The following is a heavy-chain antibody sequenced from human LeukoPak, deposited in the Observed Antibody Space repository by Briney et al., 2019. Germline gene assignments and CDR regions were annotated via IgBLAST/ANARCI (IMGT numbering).Heavy chain of an antibody. CDR3: ARGSYGFSSAFDI. D-gene: IGHD5-18*01. J-gene: IGHJ3*02. CDR2: INAGNGNT. CDR1: GYTFTSYA. Sequence: ASVKVSCKASGYTFTSYAMHWVRQAPGQRLEWMGWINAGNGNTKCSQKFQGRVTITADESTSTAYMELSSLRSEDTAVYYCARGSYGFSSAFDIWGQGTMVTVSS. V-gene: IGHV1-3*01.